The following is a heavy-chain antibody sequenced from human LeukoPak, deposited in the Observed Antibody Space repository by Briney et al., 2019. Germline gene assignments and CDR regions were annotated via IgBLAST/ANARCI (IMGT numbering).Heavy chain of an antibody. CDR1: GFSSNSG. CDR3: AKDLNSRWSLDY. D-gene: IGHD2/OR15-2a*01. V-gene: IGHV3-30*18. CDR2: ISYDGSNA. J-gene: IGHJ4*02. Sequence: GRSLRLSCEAPGFSSNSGMYWVRQAPGKGLEWVAVISYDGSNAYYGDSVKGRFTISRDDSKNTLYLQMNSLRAEDTAVYYCAKDLNSRWSLDYWGQGTLVTVSS.